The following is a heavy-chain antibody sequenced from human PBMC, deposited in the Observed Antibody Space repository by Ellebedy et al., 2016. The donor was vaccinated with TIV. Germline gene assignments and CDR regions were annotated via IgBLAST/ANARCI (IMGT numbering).Heavy chain of an antibody. D-gene: IGHD6-13*01. Sequence: MPSETLSLTCTVSGGSISSYYWSWIPQPPGKGLGWIGYISYSGSANYNPSLTSRVTISVDTSKNHFSLRLTSVTAADTAVYYCERVVWQQPVSYAFDFWGQGTTVTVSS. J-gene: IGHJ3*01. CDR3: ERVVWQQPVSYAFDF. V-gene: IGHV4-59*01. CDR1: GGSISSYY. CDR2: ISYSGSA.